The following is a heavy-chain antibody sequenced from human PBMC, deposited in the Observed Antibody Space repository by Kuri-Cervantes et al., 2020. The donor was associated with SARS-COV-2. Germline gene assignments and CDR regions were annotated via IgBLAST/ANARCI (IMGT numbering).Heavy chain of an antibody. J-gene: IGHJ4*02. CDR2: ISSNGGST. CDR1: GFTFSSYA. D-gene: IGHD2/OR15-2a*01. CDR3: ARGCPNDLCCDY. Sequence: GGSLRLSCAASGFTFSSYAMHWVRQAPGKGLEYVSAISSNGGSTYYADSVKGRFTISRDNSKNTLYLQMGSLRAEDMAVYYCARGCPNDLCCDYWGQGTLVTVSS. V-gene: IGHV3-64*02.